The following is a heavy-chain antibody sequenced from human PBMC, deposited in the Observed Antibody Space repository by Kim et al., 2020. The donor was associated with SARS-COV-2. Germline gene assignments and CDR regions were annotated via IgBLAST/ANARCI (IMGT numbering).Heavy chain of an antibody. CDR1: GFTFSSYA. CDR3: AKDGGWVWELGAFDY. V-gene: IGHV3-23*01. J-gene: IGHJ4*02. Sequence: GGSLRLSCAASGFTFSSYAMSWVRQAPGKGLEWVSAISGSGGSTYYADSVKGRFTISRDNSKNTLYLQMNSLRAEDTAVYYCAKDGGWVWELGAFDYWGQGTLVTVSS. CDR2: ISGSGGST. D-gene: IGHD1-26*01.